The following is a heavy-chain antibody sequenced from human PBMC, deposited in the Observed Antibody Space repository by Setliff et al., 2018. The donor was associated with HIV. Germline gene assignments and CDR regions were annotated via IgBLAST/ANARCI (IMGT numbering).Heavy chain of an antibody. D-gene: IGHD3-22*01. CDR1: GYTFGSYD. CDR3: ARARRDSYDRGRRNHYYIDV. Sequence: ASVKVSCRASGYTFGSYDINWVRQATGQGLEWMGWMNPNSGNTGCAQKFQGRVTMTRDTSISTAYMELNNLKFEDTAVYYCARARRDSYDRGRRNHYYIDVWGKGTTVTVSS. J-gene: IGHJ6*03. V-gene: IGHV1-8*02. CDR2: MNPNSGNT.